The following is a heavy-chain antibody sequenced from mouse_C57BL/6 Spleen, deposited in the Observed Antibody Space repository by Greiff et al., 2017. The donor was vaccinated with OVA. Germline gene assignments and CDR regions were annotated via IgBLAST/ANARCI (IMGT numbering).Heavy chain of an antibody. CDR3: ARKSSPFDY. V-gene: IGHV1-42*01. J-gene: IGHJ2*01. Sequence: EVQLQESGPELVKPGASVKISCKASGYSFTGYYMNWVKQSPEKSLEWIGEINPSTGGTTYNQKFKAKATLTVDKSSSTAYMQLKSLTSEDSAVYYCARKSSPFDYWGQGTTLTVSS. CDR2: INPSTGGT. CDR1: GYSFTGYY. D-gene: IGHD1-1*01.